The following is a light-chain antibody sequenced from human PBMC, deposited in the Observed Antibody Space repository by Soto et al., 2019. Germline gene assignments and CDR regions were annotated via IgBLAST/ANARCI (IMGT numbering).Light chain of an antibody. CDR1: SGHSSYA. J-gene: IGLJ1*01. V-gene: IGLV4-69*01. CDR2: LNSDGSH. Sequence: QPVLTQSPSASASLGASVKLTCTLRSGHSSYAIAWHQQQPEKGPRYLMKLNSDGSHSKGDGIPDRFSGSSSGAERYLTISSLQSEDEADYYCQTWGPGIRVFGTGTKLTVL. CDR3: QTWGPGIRV.